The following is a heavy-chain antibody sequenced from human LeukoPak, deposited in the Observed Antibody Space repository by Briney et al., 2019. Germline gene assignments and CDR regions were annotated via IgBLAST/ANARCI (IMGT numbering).Heavy chain of an antibody. CDR2: ISSSSSHT. Sequence: KPGGSLRLSCAASGFTFSDYYMSWIRQAPGKGLEWVSYISSSSSHTNYAESVKGRFTISRDNAKNSLYLQMNSLRAEDTAVYYCARETIIVGRAEFGPWGQGTLVTVSS. CDR1: GFTFSDYY. J-gene: IGHJ5*02. D-gene: IGHD3-22*01. V-gene: IGHV3-11*05. CDR3: ARETIIVGRAEFGP.